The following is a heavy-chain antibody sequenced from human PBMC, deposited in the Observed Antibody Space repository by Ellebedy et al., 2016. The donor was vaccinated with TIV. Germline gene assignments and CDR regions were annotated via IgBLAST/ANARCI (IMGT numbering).Heavy chain of an antibody. D-gene: IGHD3-16*02. Sequence: GESLKISXASSGFTFSSYSMDWFRHAPGQGLEWVSYISSSRSTIYYADSVKGRFTISRDNAKNALYLQMNSLRDEDTAVYYCARDRDYDYVWGSYRSLGAFDYWGRGTLVTV. CDR2: ISSSRSTI. V-gene: IGHV3-48*02. CDR1: GFTFSSYS. CDR3: ARDRDYDYVWGSYRSLGAFDY. J-gene: IGHJ4*02.